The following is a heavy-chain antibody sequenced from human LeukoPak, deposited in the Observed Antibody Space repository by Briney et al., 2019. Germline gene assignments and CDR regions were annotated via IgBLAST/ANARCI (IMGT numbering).Heavy chain of an antibody. Sequence: SETLSLTCTVSGGSISSSGYYWSWIRQPAGKGLEWIGRIYTSGNTNYNPSLKSRVTMSVDTSKNQFSLKLSYVTAADTAVYYCAREYFHDGTGYSVFFDYWGQGTLVTVSS. J-gene: IGHJ4*02. CDR3: AREYFHDGTGYSVFFDY. D-gene: IGHD3-22*01. V-gene: IGHV4-61*02. CDR1: GGSISSSGYY. CDR2: IYTSGNT.